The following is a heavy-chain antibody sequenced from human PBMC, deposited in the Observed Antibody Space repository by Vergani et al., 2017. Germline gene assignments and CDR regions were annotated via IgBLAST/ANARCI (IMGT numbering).Heavy chain of an antibody. CDR3: ARGEGITMVRGVIDAFDI. J-gene: IGHJ3*02. Sequence: QVQLQESGPGLVKPSQTLSLTCTVSGGSISSVGYYWSWIRQHPGKGLEWIGYIYYSGSTYYNPSLKSRVTISVDTSKNQFSLKLSSVTAADTAVYYCARGEGITMVRGVIDAFDIWGQGTMVTVSS. CDR1: GGSISSVGYY. D-gene: IGHD3-10*01. V-gene: IGHV4-31*03. CDR2: IYYSGST.